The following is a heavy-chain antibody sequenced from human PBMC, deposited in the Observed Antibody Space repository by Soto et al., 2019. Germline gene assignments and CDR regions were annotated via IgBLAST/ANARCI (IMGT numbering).Heavy chain of an antibody. CDR3: ARSVCGGSCYSDWFDP. V-gene: IGHV1-69*13. CDR1: GGTFSSYA. CDR2: IIPIFGTA. D-gene: IGHD2-15*01. J-gene: IGHJ5*02. Sequence: SVKVSCKASGGTFSSYAISWVRQAPGQGLEWMGGIIPIFGTANYAQKFQGRVTITADESPSTAYMELSSLRSEDTAVYYCARSVCGGSCYSDWFDPWGQGTLVTVSS.